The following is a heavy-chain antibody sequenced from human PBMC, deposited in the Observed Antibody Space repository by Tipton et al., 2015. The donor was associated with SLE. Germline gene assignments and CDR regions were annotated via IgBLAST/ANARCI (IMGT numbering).Heavy chain of an antibody. D-gene: IGHD6-19*01. CDR3: ARLYSSGWSDAFDI. Sequence: VQLVQSGGGLIQPGGSLRLSCAASGFTVSSNYMSWVRQAPGKGLEWVSVIYSGGSTYYADSVKGRFTISRDNSKNTLYLQMNSLRAEDTAVYYCARLYSSGWSDAFDIWGQGTMVTVSS. CDR1: GFTVSSNY. V-gene: IGHV3-53*01. CDR2: IYSGGST. J-gene: IGHJ3*02.